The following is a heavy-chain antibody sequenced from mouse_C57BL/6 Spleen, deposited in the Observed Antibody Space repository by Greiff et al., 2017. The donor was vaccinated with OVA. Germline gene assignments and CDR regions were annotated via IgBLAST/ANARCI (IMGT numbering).Heavy chain of an antibody. CDR2: IYPGDGDT. V-gene: IGHV1-80*01. D-gene: IGHD1-1*01. J-gene: IGHJ1*03. Sequence: VQLQQSGAELVKPGASVKISCKASGYAFSSYWMNWVKQRPGKGLEWIGQIYPGDGDTNYNGKFKGKATLTADKSSSTAYMQLSSLTSEDSAVYFCARGGSNYGYFDVWSTGTTVTVSS. CDR3: ARGGSNYGYFDV. CDR1: GYAFSSYW.